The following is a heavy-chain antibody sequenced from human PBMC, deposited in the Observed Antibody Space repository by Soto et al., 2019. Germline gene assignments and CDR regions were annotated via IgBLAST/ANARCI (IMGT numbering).Heavy chain of an antibody. CDR3: ARNGPNWFDP. V-gene: IGHV4-34*01. CDR1: GGSFSGYY. CDR2: INHSGST. J-gene: IGHJ5*02. Sequence: PSETLSLTCAVYGGSFSGYYWSWIRQPPGEGLEWIGEINHSGSTNYNPSLKSRVTISVDTSKNQFSLKLSSVTAADTAVYYCARNGPNWFDPWGQGTLVTVSS.